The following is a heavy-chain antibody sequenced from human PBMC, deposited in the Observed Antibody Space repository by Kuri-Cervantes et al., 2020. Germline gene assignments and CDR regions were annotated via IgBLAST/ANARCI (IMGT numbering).Heavy chain of an antibody. Sequence: ASVKVSCKASGYTFTNYGITWVRLAPGEGLQWMGWFSPINVNPNYAQKLQDRVTMTTDTSTSTAYMELRSLRSDDTAVYYCARGRDPNYDFWSGPTNIVLWFDPWGQGTLVTVSS. V-gene: IGHV1-18*01. CDR2: FSPINVNP. D-gene: IGHD3-3*01. CDR3: ARGRDPNYDFWSGPTNIVLWFDP. J-gene: IGHJ5*02. CDR1: GYTFTNYG.